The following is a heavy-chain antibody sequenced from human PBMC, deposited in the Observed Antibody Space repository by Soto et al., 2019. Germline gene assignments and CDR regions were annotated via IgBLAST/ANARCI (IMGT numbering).Heavy chain of an antibody. D-gene: IGHD3-22*01. CDR3: AMIYDSSGYFALSYFDS. CDR1: GGSISTGDYY. V-gene: IGHV4-30-4*01. CDR2: IYYSGST. Sequence: PSETLSLTCTVSGGSISTGDYYWSWIRQPPGKGLEWIAYIYYSGSTYYNPSLKSRVAMSVDTSKNQFSLKLTSVTAADKALYYCAMIYDSSGYFALSYFDSWGQGTLVTVSS. J-gene: IGHJ4*02.